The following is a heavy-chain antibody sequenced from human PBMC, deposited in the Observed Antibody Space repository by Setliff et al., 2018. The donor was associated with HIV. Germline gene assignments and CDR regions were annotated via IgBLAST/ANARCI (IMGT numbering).Heavy chain of an antibody. Sequence: SETLSLTCTVSGASFTTHYWTWIRQPPGKGLEWIGEIDHSGSTKENPSLKSRVTMSIDTSKDQFSLKLRFVTAADMGVYYCARALPTNYYGSDNWFDPWGQGTLVTSPQ. CDR1: GASFTTHY. J-gene: IGHJ5*02. V-gene: IGHV4-34*01. D-gene: IGHD3-10*01. CDR2: IDHSGST. CDR3: ARALPTNYYGSDNWFDP.